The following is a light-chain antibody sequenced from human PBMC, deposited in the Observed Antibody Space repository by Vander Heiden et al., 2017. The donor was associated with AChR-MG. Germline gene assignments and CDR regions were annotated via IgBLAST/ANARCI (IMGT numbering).Light chain of an antibody. CDR3: QVWDSSVLFV. J-gene: IGLJ1*01. Sequence: SYELTQPLSVSVALGQPATITCGGDDIGSKNVQWYQQRPGQAPILVMYRDSNRPSGITERLSGSNSGNTATLTISRAQAGDEADYYCQVWDSSVLFVFGTGTTVT. CDR2: RDS. CDR1: DIGSKN. V-gene: IGLV3-9*01.